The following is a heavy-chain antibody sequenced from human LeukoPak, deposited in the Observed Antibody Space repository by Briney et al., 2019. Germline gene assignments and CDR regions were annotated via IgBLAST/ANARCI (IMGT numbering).Heavy chain of an antibody. V-gene: IGHV4-34*01. Sequence: SETLSLTCAVYGGSFSGYFWSWIRQPPGKGLEWIGEINHSGSTNYNPSLKSRATISIDTSKNQFSLKLSSVTAADTAVYYCARLTPGSSSSAFDSWGQGTLVTVSS. D-gene: IGHD6-6*01. CDR3: ARLTPGSSSSAFDS. CDR2: INHSGST. J-gene: IGHJ4*02. CDR1: GGSFSGYF.